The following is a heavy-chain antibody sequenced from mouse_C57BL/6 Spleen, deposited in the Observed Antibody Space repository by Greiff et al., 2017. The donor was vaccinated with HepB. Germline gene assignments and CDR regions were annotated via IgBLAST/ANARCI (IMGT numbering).Heavy chain of an antibody. D-gene: IGHD2-4*01. CDR1: GYTFTSYW. V-gene: IGHV1-64*01. Sequence: QVQLQQPGAELVKPGASVKLSCKASGYTFTSYWMHWVKQRPGQGLEWIGMIHPNSGSTNYNEKFKSKATLTVDKSSSTAYMQLSSLTSEDSAVYYCALWYYDYDDGSMDYWGQGTSVTVSS. CDR2: IHPNSGST. CDR3: ALWYYDYDDGSMDY. J-gene: IGHJ4*01.